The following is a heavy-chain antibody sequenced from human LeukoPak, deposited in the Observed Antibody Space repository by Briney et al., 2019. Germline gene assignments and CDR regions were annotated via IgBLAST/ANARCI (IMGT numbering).Heavy chain of an antibody. J-gene: IGHJ4*02. CDR2: IYYSGST. V-gene: IGHV4-31*03. Sequence: PSETLSLTCTVSGGSISSGGYYWSWIRQHPGKGLEWIGYIYYSGSTYYNPSLKSRVTISVDTSKNQFSLKLSSVTAADTAVYYCARVRLVVPAAAYFDYWGQGTLVTVSS. CDR3: ARVRLVVPAAAYFDY. CDR1: GGSISSGGYY. D-gene: IGHD2-2*01.